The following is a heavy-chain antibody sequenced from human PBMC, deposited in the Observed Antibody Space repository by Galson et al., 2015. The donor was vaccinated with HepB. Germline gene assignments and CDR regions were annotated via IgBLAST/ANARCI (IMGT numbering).Heavy chain of an antibody. CDR2: ISGSGGST. J-gene: IGHJ4*02. V-gene: IGHV3-23*01. D-gene: IGHD6-19*01. Sequence: SLRLSCAASGFTFSSYAMSWVRQAPGKGLEWVSAISGSGGSTYYADSVKGRFTISRDNSKNTLYLQMNSLRAEDTAVYYCAKDPSSYSSGWHPQQDDYWGQGTLATVSS. CDR1: GFTFSSYA. CDR3: AKDPSSYSSGWHPQQDDY.